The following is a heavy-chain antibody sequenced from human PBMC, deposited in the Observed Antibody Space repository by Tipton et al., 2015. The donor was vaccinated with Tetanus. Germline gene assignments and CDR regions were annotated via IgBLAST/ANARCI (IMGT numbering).Heavy chain of an antibody. J-gene: IGHJ4*02. D-gene: IGHD3-22*01. Sequence: TLSLTCTVSRASMNSYFWTWIRQPAGKGLEWIGRVYPGGTTDYNSSLESRVTLSFDTSKNECSLTLASVTAADTAVYYCARRDSSGHYWDKGFDYWGQGILVTVSS. CDR3: ARRDSSGHYWDKGFDY. V-gene: IGHV4-4*07. CDR1: RASMNSYF. CDR2: VYPGGTT.